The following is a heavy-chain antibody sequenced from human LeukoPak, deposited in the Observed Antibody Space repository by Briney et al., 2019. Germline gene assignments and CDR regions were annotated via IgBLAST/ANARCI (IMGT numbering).Heavy chain of an antibody. D-gene: IGHD4-17*01. CDR2: ISAYNVNT. J-gene: IGHJ2*01. Sequence: ASVNVSCKASGYTFTSYGISWVRQAPGQGREWMGWISAYNVNTNYAQKLQGRVTMTTDTSTSTAYMELRSLRSDDTAVYYCARYLRSLSWYFDLWGRGTLVTVSS. V-gene: IGHV1-18*04. CDR3: ARYLRSLSWYFDL. CDR1: GYTFTSYG.